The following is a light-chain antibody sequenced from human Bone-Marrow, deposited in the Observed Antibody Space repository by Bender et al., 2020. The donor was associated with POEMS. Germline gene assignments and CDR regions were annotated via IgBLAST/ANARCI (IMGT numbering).Light chain of an antibody. CDR2: ENN. CDR1: SSDIGSYNL. V-gene: IGLV2-23*01. Sequence: QSALTQPASVSASPGQSITISCIGSSSDIGSYNLVSWYQLHPGKPLKLMIHENNKRPSGVSSRFSGSRSGSSASLTISGLQAEDEAEYYCCSYGDIITYVFGTGTKVTVL. CDR3: CSYGDIITYV. J-gene: IGLJ1*01.